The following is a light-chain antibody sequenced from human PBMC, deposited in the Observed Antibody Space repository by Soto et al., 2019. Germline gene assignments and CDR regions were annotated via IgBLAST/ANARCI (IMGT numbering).Light chain of an antibody. V-gene: IGKV3-20*01. Sequence: DIVLTQSPGTLSLSPGERATLSCRASQTVNSDYLALFQQRHRQAPRILIFATSRRATDIPDRFSGSGSGTDFTLAIRRLEPEDFAVYYCHQFGYSPRTFGQGTKVDIK. CDR2: ATS. J-gene: IGKJ1*01. CDR1: QTVNSDY. CDR3: HQFGYSPRT.